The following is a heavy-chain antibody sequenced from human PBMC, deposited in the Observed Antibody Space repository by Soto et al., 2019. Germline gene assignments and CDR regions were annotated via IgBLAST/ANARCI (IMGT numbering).Heavy chain of an antibody. CDR2: INHSGST. J-gene: IGHJ6*02. V-gene: IGHV4-34*01. Sequence: SETLSLTCAVYGGSFSGYYWSWIRQPPGKGLEWIGEINHSGSTNYNPSLKSRVTISVDTSKNQFSLKLSSVTAADTAVYYCARGSTKPAAILGLYYYGMDVWGQGTTDTVSS. CDR1: GGSFSGYY. D-gene: IGHD2-2*02. CDR3: ARGSTKPAAILGLYYYGMDV.